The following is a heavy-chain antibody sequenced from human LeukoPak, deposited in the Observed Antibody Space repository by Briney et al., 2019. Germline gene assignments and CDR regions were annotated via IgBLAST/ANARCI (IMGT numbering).Heavy chain of an antibody. CDR1: GFTFSSYA. V-gene: IGHV3-23*01. CDR3: ARVPVLYPSGPLDY. CDR2: ISGSGGST. J-gene: IGHJ4*02. Sequence: PGGSLRLSCAASGFTFSSYAMSWVRQAPGKGLEWVSAISGSGGSTYYADSVKGRFTISRDNSKDTLYLQMNSLRAEDTAVYYCARVPVLYPSGPLDYWGQGTLVTVSS. D-gene: IGHD2-8*01.